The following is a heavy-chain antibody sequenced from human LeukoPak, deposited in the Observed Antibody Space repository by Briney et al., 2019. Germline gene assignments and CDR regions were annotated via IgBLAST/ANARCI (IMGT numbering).Heavy chain of an antibody. V-gene: IGHV3-23*01. J-gene: IGHJ4*02. CDR3: AKDSFWTSVAGTGFDY. D-gene: IGHD6-19*01. Sequence: GGSLRLSCAASGFTFTSYAMSWVRQAPGKGLEWLSTISGSGGNTYYADSVKGRFTISRDNSKNMLYLQMNSLRAEDTAVYYCAKDSFWTSVAGTGFDYWGQGTLVTVSS. CDR2: ISGSGGNT. CDR1: GFTFTSYA.